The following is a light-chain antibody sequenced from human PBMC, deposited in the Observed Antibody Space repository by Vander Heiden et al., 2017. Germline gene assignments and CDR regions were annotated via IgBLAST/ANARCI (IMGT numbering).Light chain of an antibody. CDR3: QQLNSYPELT. J-gene: IGKJ4*01. CDR2: AAS. Sequence: IQLTQSPSSLSASVGDRDTITCRASQGISSYLAWYQQKPGKAPKLLIYAASTLQSGVPSRFSGSGSGTDFTLTISSLQPEDFATYYCQQLNSYPELTFGGGTKVEIK. V-gene: IGKV1-9*01. CDR1: QGISSY.